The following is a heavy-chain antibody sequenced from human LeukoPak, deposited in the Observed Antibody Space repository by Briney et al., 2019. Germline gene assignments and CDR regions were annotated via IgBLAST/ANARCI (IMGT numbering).Heavy chain of an antibody. CDR3: AREGTFSSPRNWFDP. Sequence: GASVKVSCKASGYTFTGYYMHWVRQAPGQGLEWMGWINPNSGGTTYAQKFQGRVTMTPDTSTSTVYMELSILRSEDTAVYYCAREGTFSSPRNWFDPWGQGTLVTVSS. CDR1: GYTFTGYY. V-gene: IGHV1-2*02. D-gene: IGHD6-13*01. CDR2: INPNSGGT. J-gene: IGHJ5*02.